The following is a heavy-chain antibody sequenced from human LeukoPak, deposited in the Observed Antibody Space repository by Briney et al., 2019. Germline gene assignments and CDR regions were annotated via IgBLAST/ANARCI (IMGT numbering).Heavy chain of an antibody. Sequence: GGSLRLSCAASGFTFSSYGMHWVRQAPGKGLEWVAVIWYDGSNKYYADSVKGRFTISRDNSKNTLYLQMNSLRAEDTAVYYCARDRRPHDISTGYSFDAFDIWGQGTMVTVSS. V-gene: IGHV3-33*01. CDR2: IWYDGSNK. CDR1: GFTFSSYG. D-gene: IGHD3-9*01. J-gene: IGHJ3*02. CDR3: ARDRRPHDISTGYSFDAFDI.